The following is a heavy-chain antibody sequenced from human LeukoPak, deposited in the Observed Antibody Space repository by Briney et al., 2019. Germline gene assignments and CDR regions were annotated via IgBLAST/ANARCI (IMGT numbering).Heavy chain of an antibody. V-gene: IGHV4-34*01. CDR3: ARQTNYIAARRTFYYYMDV. D-gene: IGHD6-6*01. CDR2: INHSGNT. J-gene: IGHJ6*03. CDR1: GGSFSGYY. Sequence: SETLSLTCAVYGGSFSGYYWSWIRQPPGKGLEWIGEINHSGNTNYNPSLKSRVTISVDTSKNRFSLKLSSVTAADTAVFYCARQTNYIAARRTFYYYMDVWGKGTTVTVSS.